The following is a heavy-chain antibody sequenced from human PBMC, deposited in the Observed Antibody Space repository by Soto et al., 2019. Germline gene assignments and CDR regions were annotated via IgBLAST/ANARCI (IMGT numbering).Heavy chain of an antibody. CDR2: ISSSSSTI. V-gene: IGHV3-48*02. D-gene: IGHD6-19*01. CDR1: GFTFSSYS. Sequence: GGSLRLSCAASGFTFSSYSMNWVRQAPGKGLEWVSYISSSSSTIYYADSVKGRFTISRDNAKNSLCLQMNSLRDEDTAVYYCAREQWLVGNYWGQGTLVTVSS. J-gene: IGHJ4*02. CDR3: AREQWLVGNY.